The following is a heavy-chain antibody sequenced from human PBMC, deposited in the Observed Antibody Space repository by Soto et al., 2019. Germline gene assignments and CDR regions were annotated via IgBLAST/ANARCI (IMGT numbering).Heavy chain of an antibody. CDR1: GFTFSSYA. J-gene: IGHJ4*02. D-gene: IGHD3-22*01. CDR3: ANEADISGYHPDH. V-gene: IGHV3-23*01. CDR2: ISGSGGST. Sequence: GGSLRLSCAASGFTFSSYAMSWVRQAPGKGLEWVSVISGSGGSTHYADSVKGRSTISRDNSKNTLYLQVNSLRAEDTAVYYCANEADISGYHPDHWGQGTLVTVSS.